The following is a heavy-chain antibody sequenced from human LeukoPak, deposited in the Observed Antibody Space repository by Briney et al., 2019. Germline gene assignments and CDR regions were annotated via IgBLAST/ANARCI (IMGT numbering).Heavy chain of an antibody. V-gene: IGHV4-39*07. D-gene: IGHD2-2*01. Sequence: SETLSLTCTVSGGSISSSSYFWGWIRQPPGKGLGWIGSIYYAGNTYYNPSLKRRVTISVDTSKNQFSLKLSSVTAADTAVYYCARRYCSSTSCYYFDYWGQGTLVTVSS. CDR3: ARRYCSSTSCYYFDY. CDR2: IYYAGNT. CDR1: GGSISSSSYF. J-gene: IGHJ4*02.